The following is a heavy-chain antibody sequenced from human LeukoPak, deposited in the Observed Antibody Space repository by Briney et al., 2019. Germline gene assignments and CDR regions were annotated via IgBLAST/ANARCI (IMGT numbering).Heavy chain of an antibody. CDR3: ARGGGANCSGGSCYPIDYYYGMDV. D-gene: IGHD2-15*01. CDR2: IIPILGKA. V-gene: IGHV1-69*04. CDR1: GGTFSSYA. J-gene: IGHJ6*02. Sequence: SVKVSCKASGGTFSSYAISWVRQAPGQGLEWMGRIIPILGKANFAQKFQGRVTITADKSTSTAYMELSSLRSEDTAVYYCARGGGANCSGGSCYPIDYYYGMDVWGQGTTVTVSS.